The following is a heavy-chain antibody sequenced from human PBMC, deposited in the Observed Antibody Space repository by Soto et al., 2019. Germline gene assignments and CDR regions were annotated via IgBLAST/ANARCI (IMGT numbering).Heavy chain of an antibody. CDR1: GGSISSYY. J-gene: IGHJ6*03. V-gene: IGHV4-59*08. Sequence: QVQLQESGPGLVKPSETLSLTCTVSGGSISSYYWSWIRQPPGKGLEWIGYIYYSGSTNYNPSLKSRVTISVDTSKNQFSLKLSSVTAADTAVYYCARPNCSSTSCYTYYMDVWGKGTTVTVSS. CDR3: ARPNCSSTSCYTYYMDV. D-gene: IGHD2-2*02. CDR2: IYYSGST.